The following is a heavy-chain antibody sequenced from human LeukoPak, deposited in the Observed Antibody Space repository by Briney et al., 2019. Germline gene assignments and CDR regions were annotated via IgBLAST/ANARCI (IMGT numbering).Heavy chain of an antibody. CDR2: ISSSSSYI. CDR1: AFTFSSYS. CDR3: ARAPRAAFWSGYYFHY. Sequence: GGSLRLSCAASAFTFSSYSMNWVRQAPGKGLEWVSSISSSSSYIYYADSVKGRFTISRDNAKNSLYLQMNSLRAEDTAVYYCARAPRAAFWSGYYFHYWAQGTLVTVSS. J-gene: IGHJ4*02. V-gene: IGHV3-21*01. D-gene: IGHD3-3*01.